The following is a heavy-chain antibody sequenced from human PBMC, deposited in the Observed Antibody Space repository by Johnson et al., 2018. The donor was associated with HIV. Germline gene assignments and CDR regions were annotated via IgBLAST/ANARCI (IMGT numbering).Heavy chain of an antibody. CDR2: IGPAADT. CDR1: GFTFSSYW. CDR3: ARAGSSSDDAFDI. J-gene: IGHJ3*02. Sequence: VQLVESGGGLVQPGGSLRLSCAASGFTFSSYWMHWVRQAPGKGLVWVSRIGPAADTYYPGSVKGRFTVSRENAKNSLYLQMNSLRAEDTAVYYWARAGSSSDDAFDIWGQGTMVTVSS. D-gene: IGHD6-6*01. V-gene: IGHV3-13*01.